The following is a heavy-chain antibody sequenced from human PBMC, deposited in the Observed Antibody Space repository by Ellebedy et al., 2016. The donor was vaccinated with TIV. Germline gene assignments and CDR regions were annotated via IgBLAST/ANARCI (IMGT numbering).Heavy chain of an antibody. D-gene: IGHD6-6*01. CDR3: GSSESLGPIDY. CDR2: ISAYNGNT. J-gene: IGHJ4*02. Sequence: AASVKVSCKSSGYTFIDYGISWVRQAPGQGLEWMGWISAYNGNTNYAQKLQGRVTMTTDTSTSTAYMELRSLRSDDTAVYYCGSSESLGPIDYWGQGTLVTVSS. CDR1: GYTFIDYG. V-gene: IGHV1-18*01.